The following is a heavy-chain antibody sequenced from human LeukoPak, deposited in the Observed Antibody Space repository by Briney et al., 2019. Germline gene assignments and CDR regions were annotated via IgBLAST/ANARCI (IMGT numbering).Heavy chain of an antibody. J-gene: IGHJ4*02. Sequence: GESLKISCKGSGYSFTNYWIGWVRQMPGKGLEWMGIICPGDSDTRYSPSFQGQVTISADKSISTAYLHWSSLKASDTAMYYCARHRVPGRWGSLDSWGQGTLVTVSS. CDR1: GYSFTNYW. V-gene: IGHV5-51*01. CDR3: ARHRVPGRWGSLDS. D-gene: IGHD5-24*01. CDR2: ICPGDSDT.